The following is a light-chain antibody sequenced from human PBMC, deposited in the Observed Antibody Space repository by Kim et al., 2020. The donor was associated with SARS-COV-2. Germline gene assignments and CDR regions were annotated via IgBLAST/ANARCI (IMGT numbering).Light chain of an antibody. CDR2: EDT. CDR3: QAWDSSAVV. CDR1: KLGDKH. J-gene: IGLJ2*01. Sequence: SYELTQPPSVSVSPGQTASITCSGNKLGDKHVCWYHQKPGQSPVLVIYEDTKRPAGIPERFSGSNSGNIATLTISGTQAMDEADYYCQAWDSSAVVFGGGTQLTVL. V-gene: IGLV3-1*01.